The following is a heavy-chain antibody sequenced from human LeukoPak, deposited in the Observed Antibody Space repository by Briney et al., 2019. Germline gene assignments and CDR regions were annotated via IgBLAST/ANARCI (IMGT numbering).Heavy chain of an antibody. CDR1: GFTVSSNY. D-gene: IGHD3-9*01. CDR2: IYSGGRI. Sequence: GGSLRLSCAASGFTVSSNYMSWVRQAPGKGLESVSLIYSGGRIFYSDSVKGRFTISRDNSRNILNLQMNSLRVEDTAIYYCARLYRTDILSEGDAFDFWGQGTMVTVSS. CDR3: ARLYRTDILSEGDAFDF. V-gene: IGHV3-66*04. J-gene: IGHJ3*01.